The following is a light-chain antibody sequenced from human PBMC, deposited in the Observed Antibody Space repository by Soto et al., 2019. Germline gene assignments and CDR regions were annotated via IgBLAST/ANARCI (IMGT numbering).Light chain of an antibody. Sequence: QSALTQPASVSGSPGQSITISCTGTSSDVGGYNYVSWYQQHPGKAPKLMIYEVSNRPSGVSNRFSGSKSGNTASLTISGLQAEYEAEYSCSSYTSSSTRVFGGGTKLTVL. V-gene: IGLV2-14*01. CDR3: SSYTSSSTRV. CDR1: SSDVGGYNY. J-gene: IGLJ3*02. CDR2: EVS.